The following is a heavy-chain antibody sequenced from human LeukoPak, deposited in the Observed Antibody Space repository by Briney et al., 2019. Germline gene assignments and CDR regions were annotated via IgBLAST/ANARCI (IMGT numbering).Heavy chain of an antibody. V-gene: IGHV4-59*11. Sequence: SETLSLTCTVSGGSISSHYWSWLRQPPGKGLEWIGYIYYSGSTNYNPSLKRRVTISVDTSKNQFSLKLSSVTAADTAVYYCARVYGSGSYRFYYYYYYMDVWGKGTTVTVSS. D-gene: IGHD3-10*01. CDR2: IYYSGST. CDR3: ARVYGSGSYRFYYYYYYMDV. J-gene: IGHJ6*03. CDR1: GGSISSHY.